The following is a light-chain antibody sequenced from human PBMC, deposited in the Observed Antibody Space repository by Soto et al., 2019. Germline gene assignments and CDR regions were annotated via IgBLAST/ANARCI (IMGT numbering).Light chain of an antibody. V-gene: IGLV2-14*03. CDR3: SSYTDSSTDL. J-gene: IGLJ1*01. CDR2: NVY. Sequence: QSALTQPASVSGSPGQSITISCTGTSSDVGGYNSVSWYQHHPGKAPKLMIYNVYNRPSGVFHRFSGSKSGSTASLTISGLQAEDEADYYCSSYTDSSTDLFGTGTKVTVL. CDR1: SSDVGGYNS.